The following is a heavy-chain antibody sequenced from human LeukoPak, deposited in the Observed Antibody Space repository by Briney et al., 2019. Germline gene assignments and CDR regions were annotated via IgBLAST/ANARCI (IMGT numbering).Heavy chain of an antibody. J-gene: IGHJ3*02. CDR1: GGSMRSYY. Sequence: SETLSLTCIVSGGSMRSYYWSWIRQPPGKGLEWVSYIYSTGSSNYGPSLKSRLTISVDTSKNYLSLTLRSVTAADTAVYYCARHFGVAARPTFDIWGQGTMVTVSS. D-gene: IGHD6-6*01. CDR3: ARHFGVAARPTFDI. CDR2: IYSTGSS. V-gene: IGHV4-59*08.